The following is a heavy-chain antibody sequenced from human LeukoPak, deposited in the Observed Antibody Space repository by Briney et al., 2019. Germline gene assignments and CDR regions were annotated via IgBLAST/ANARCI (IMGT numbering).Heavy chain of an antibody. V-gene: IGHV4-34*01. CDR1: GGSFSGYY. CDR3: ASISGSYWGGNY. CDR2: INHSGST. D-gene: IGHD1-26*01. J-gene: IGHJ4*02. Sequence: SETLSLTCAVYGGSFSGYYWSWIRPPPGKGLEWIGEINHSGSTNYNPSLKSRVTISVDTSKNQFSLKLSSVTAADTAVYYCASISGSYWGGNYWGQGTLVTVSS.